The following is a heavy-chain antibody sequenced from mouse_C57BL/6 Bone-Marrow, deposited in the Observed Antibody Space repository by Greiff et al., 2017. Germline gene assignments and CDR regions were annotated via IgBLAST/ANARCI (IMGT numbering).Heavy chain of an antibody. V-gene: IGHV1-59*01. CDR1: GYTFTSYW. CDR2: IDPSDSYT. CDR3: AMSSGYLWFAY. J-gene: IGHJ3*01. Sequence: VQLQQPGAELVRPGTSVKLSCKASGYTFTSYWMHWVKQRPGQGLEWIGVIDPSDSYTNYNQKFKGKATLTVDTSSSTAYMQLSSLTSEDSAVYYCAMSSGYLWFAYWGQGTLVTVSA. D-gene: IGHD3-2*02.